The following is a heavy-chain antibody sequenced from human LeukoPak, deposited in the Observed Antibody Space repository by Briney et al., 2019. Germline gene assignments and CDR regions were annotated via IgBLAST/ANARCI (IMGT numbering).Heavy chain of an antibody. CDR3: AREVAGTGYFQV. J-gene: IGHJ1*01. D-gene: IGHD6-19*01. CDR1: DGSISRYY. V-gene: IGHV4-59*01. Sequence: SETLSLTCTVSDGSISRYYWNWIRQPPGKAPEWIGYVYYSGTTNYNPSLKSRVTISVDSSQNQFSLKLTSVTAADTAVYYCAREVAGTGYFQVWGLGTPVTVSS. CDR2: VYYSGTT.